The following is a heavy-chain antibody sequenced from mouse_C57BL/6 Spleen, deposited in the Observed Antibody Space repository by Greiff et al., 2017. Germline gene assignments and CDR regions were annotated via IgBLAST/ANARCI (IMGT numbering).Heavy chain of an antibody. CDR1: GFTFSSYA. CDR3: ASYDGYYRGTWFAY. J-gene: IGHJ3*01. V-gene: IGHV5-4*03. CDR2: ISDGGSYT. D-gene: IGHD2-3*01. Sequence: DVMLVESGGGLVKPGGSLKLSCAASGFTFSSYAMSWVRQTPEKRLEWVATISDGGSYTYYPDNVKGRFTISRDNAKNNLYLQMSHLKSEDTAMYYCASYDGYYRGTWFAYWGQGTLVTVSA.